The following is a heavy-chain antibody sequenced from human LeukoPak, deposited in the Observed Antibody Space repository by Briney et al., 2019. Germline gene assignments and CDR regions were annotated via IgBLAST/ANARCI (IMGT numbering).Heavy chain of an antibody. J-gene: IGHJ4*02. CDR2: IYPSGST. Sequence: SETLSLTCTVSGGSISSGDYYWSWIRQPPGKGLEWIGSIYPSGSTYYNPSLKSRVTISVDTSKNQFSLKLSSVTAADTAVYYCARDRMGSGFSPFDSWGQGTLVTVSS. V-gene: IGHV4-39*07. D-gene: IGHD3-10*01. CDR3: ARDRMGSGFSPFDS. CDR1: GGSISSGDYY.